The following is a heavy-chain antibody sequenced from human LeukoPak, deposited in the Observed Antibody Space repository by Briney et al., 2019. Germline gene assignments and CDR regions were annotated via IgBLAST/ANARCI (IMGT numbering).Heavy chain of an antibody. Sequence: GESLKISCKGSGYSFTSYWISWVRQMPGKGLEWMGRIDPSDSYTNYSPSFQGHVTISADKSISTVYLQWSSLKASDTAMYYCAGGYCSSTSCFDYWGQGTLVTVSS. V-gene: IGHV5-10-1*01. J-gene: IGHJ4*02. CDR2: IDPSDSYT. D-gene: IGHD2-2*01. CDR1: GYSFTSYW. CDR3: AGGYCSSTSCFDY.